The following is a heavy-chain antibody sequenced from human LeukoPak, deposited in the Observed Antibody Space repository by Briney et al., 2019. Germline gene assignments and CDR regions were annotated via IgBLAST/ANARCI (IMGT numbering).Heavy chain of an antibody. CDR2: FSNSGGTT. CDR3: AKALGRFDY. D-gene: IGHD7-27*01. J-gene: IGHJ4*02. V-gene: IGHV3-23*01. Sequence: GGSLRLSCAASGFTFSNYGMSWVRQAPGKGLEWVSGFSNSGGTTYYADSVKGRFTISRDNSKNTLYLQMNSLRAEDTAVYYCAKALGRFDYWGQGTLVTVSS. CDR1: GFTFSNYG.